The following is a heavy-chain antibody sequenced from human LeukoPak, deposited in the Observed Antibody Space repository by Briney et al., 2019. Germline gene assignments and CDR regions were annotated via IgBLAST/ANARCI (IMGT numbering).Heavy chain of an antibody. CDR1: GGSISSYY. Sequence: KPSETLSLTCTVSGGSISSYYWSWIRQPPGKGLEWIGYIYYSGSTNYNPSLKSRVTISVDTSKNQFSLKLSSVTAADTAVYYCARWDCSSTSCYTDYYGMDVWGQGTTVTVSS. CDR3: ARWDCSSTSCYTDYYGMDV. CDR2: IYYSGST. V-gene: IGHV4-59*08. D-gene: IGHD2-2*02. J-gene: IGHJ6*02.